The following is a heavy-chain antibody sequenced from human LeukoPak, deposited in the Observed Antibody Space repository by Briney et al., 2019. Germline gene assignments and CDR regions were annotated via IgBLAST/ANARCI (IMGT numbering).Heavy chain of an antibody. Sequence: PGGSLRLSCAASGFTFSSYSMNWVRQAPGKGLEWVSYISSSGSTIYYADSVKGRFTISRDNAKNSLYLQMNSLRAEDTAVYYCARVLNSLAAAGTFDYWGQGTLVTVSS. CDR2: ISSSGSTI. CDR3: ARVLNSLAAAGTFDY. V-gene: IGHV3-48*01. CDR1: GFTFSSYS. J-gene: IGHJ4*02. D-gene: IGHD6-13*01.